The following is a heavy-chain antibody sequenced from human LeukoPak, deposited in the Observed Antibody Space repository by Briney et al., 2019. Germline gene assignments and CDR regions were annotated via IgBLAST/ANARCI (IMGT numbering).Heavy chain of an antibody. CDR1: GFTFNNYA. CDR2: ISGGGETT. J-gene: IGHJ4*02. D-gene: IGHD4-17*01. V-gene: IGHV3-23*01. CDR3: ARDYADYVGYFFFDY. Sequence: GGSLRLSCAASGFTFNNYAMNWVRQAPGKGLEWVSSISGGGETTYYADSAKGRFTISRDNSQNTLYLQMNSLRAEDTVVYYCARDYADYVGYFFFDYWGQGTLATVSS.